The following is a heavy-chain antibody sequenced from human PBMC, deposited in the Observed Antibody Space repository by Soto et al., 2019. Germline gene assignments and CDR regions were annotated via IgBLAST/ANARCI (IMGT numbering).Heavy chain of an antibody. CDR2: IIPILGIA. D-gene: IGHD1-26*01. J-gene: IGHJ3*02. V-gene: IGHV1-69*02. CDR3: SLCQVGAPSDAFDI. CDR1: GGTFSIYT. Sequence: ASVKVSCKASGGTFSIYTISWVRQAPGQGLEWMGRIIPILGIANYAQKFQGRVTITADKSTSTAYMELSSLRSDDTSVYFCSLCQVGAPSDAFDIWGQGTMVTVSS.